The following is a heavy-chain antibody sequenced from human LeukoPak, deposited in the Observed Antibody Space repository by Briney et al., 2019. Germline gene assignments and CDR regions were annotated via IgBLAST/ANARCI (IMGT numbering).Heavy chain of an antibody. Sequence: GGSLRLSCAASGFTFSTYWMSWDRQAPGKGLEWVANINQDGSQKRYVDSVQGRFTISRDNTKNSLFLQMNSLRAEDTAVYYCARLKDDVTKLDYWGQGTLVTVSS. D-gene: IGHD2-8*01. CDR1: GFTFSTYW. V-gene: IGHV3-7*01. CDR2: INQDGSQK. J-gene: IGHJ4*02. CDR3: ARLKDDVTKLDY.